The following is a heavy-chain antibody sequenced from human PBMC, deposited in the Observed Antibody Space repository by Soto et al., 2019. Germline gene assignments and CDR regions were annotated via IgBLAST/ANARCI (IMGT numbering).Heavy chain of an antibody. CDR1: GFTFSIYS. Sequence: EVWLVESGGGLVKPGGSVRLSCAASGFTFSIYSMNWVRQAPGKGLEWVSSISSSSSYIYYADSVKGRFTISRDNAKNSLYLQMNSLRAEDTAVYYCARGDTFGGVIATSFDYWGQGTLVTVSS. V-gene: IGHV3-21*01. J-gene: IGHJ4*02. CDR2: ISSSSSYI. D-gene: IGHD3-16*02. CDR3: ARGDTFGGVIATSFDY.